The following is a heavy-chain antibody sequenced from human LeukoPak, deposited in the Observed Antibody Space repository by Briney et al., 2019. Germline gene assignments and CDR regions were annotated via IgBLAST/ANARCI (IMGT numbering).Heavy chain of an antibody. V-gene: IGHV3-74*01. J-gene: IGHJ4*02. CDR1: GYTFVNYC. CDR3: SSDALIEYCTGNDCYHSDL. Sequence: GGSLRLSCAASGYTFVNYCRHRGPQASGKGLVWVSSLNSDGSATSYADSVKGRFSISRDIAQSTVYLQMDSLRDEDNAVCYVSSDALIEYCTGNDCYHSDLWGQGILVTVSS. D-gene: IGHD2-8*02. CDR2: LNSDGSAT.